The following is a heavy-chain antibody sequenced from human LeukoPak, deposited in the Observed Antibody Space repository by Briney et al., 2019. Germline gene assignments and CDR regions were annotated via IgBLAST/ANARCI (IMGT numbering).Heavy chain of an antibody. CDR2: INPNSGGT. D-gene: IGHD3-3*01. CDR1: GYTFTGYY. J-gene: IGHJ6*03. Sequence: ASVKVSCKASGYTFTGYYMHWVRQAPGQGLEWMGRINPNSGGTNYAHKFQGRVTMTRDTSISTAYMELSRLRSDDTAVYYCARDRGLRFYYYYMDVWGKGTTVTVSS. V-gene: IGHV1-2*06. CDR3: ARDRGLRFYYYYMDV.